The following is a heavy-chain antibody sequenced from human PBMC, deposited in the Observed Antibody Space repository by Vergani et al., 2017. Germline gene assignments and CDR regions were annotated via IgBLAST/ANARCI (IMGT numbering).Heavy chain of an antibody. D-gene: IGHD3-10*01. CDR3: ARLITMVRGAFDP. CDR1: GGPISSGGYY. J-gene: IGHJ5*02. CDR2: IYYSGST. V-gene: IGHV4-31*03. Sequence: QVQLQESGPGLVKPSQTLSLTCTVSGGPISSGGYYWSWIRQHPGKGLEWIGYIYYSGSTYYNPSLKSRVTISVDTSKNQFSLKLSSVTAADTAVYYCARLITMVRGAFDPWGQGTLVTVSS.